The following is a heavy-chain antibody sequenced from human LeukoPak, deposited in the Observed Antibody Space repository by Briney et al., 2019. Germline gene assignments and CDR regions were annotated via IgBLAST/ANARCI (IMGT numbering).Heavy chain of an antibody. CDR3: ARGDGSGSYLLDH. Sequence: GTSLRLSCAASGFTFSGFAMHWVRQAPGKGLEWVAFISHDGGSDYHADSMKGRIAISSANSRNTVYLQMNSLRVEDTAVYFCARGDGSGSYLLDHWGQGILVAVSS. J-gene: IGHJ4*02. D-gene: IGHD3-10*01. CDR2: ISHDGGSD. CDR1: GFTFSGFA. V-gene: IGHV3-30*09.